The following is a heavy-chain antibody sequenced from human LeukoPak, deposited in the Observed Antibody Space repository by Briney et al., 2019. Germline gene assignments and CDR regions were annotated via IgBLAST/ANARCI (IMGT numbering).Heavy chain of an antibody. J-gene: IGHJ4*02. V-gene: IGHV1-69*05. CDR2: SIPIFGTA. D-gene: IGHD6-13*01. CDR3: ARAPLALVSQLFDY. Sequence: ISXVRQAPGQGIEWMGXSIPIFGTANYAQTFQGRVTITTDESTSTAYMELSSLRSEDTAVYYCARAPLALVSQLFDYWGQGTLVTVSS.